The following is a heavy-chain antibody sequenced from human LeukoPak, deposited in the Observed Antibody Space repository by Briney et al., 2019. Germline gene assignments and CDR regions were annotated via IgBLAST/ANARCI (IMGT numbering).Heavy chain of an antibody. J-gene: IGHJ6*03. D-gene: IGHD6-13*01. Sequence: SETLSLTCAVYGGSFSGYYWSWIRQPPGKGLEWIGEINHSGCTNYNPSLKSRVTISVDTSKNQFSLKLSSVTAADTAVYYCARHSRSSSKRSYYYYMDVWGKGTTVTVSS. V-gene: IGHV4-34*01. CDR3: ARHSRSSSKRSYYYYMDV. CDR1: GGSFSGYY. CDR2: INHSGCT.